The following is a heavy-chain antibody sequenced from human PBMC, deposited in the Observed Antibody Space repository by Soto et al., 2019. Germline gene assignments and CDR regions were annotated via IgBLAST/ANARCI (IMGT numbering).Heavy chain of an antibody. CDR2: INPNSGGT. CDR1: GYTFTGYY. J-gene: IGHJ6*02. D-gene: IGHD2-2*01. CDR3: ARDEVPFVVVPAASNWHYYGMDV. Sequence: GASVKVSCKASGYTFTGYYRHWVRQAPGQGLEWMGWINPNSGGTNYAQKFQGWITMTRDTSISTAYMELSRLRSDDTAVYYCARDEVPFVVVPAASNWHYYGMDVWGQGTTVPVSS. V-gene: IGHV1-2*04.